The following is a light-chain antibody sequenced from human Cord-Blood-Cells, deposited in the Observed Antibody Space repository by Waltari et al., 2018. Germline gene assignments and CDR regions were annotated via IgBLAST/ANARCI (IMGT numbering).Light chain of an antibody. J-gene: IGLJ3*02. CDR1: SSNIGAGYD. CDR2: GNS. Sequence: QSVLTQPPSVSGAPGQRVTISCTGSSSNIGAGYDVHWYQQLPGTAPKLLIYGNSNRPSGVPDRFSCSKSGTSASLAITGLQAEDEADYYCQSYDSSLSPWVFGGGTKLTVL. V-gene: IGLV1-40*01. CDR3: QSYDSSLSPWV.